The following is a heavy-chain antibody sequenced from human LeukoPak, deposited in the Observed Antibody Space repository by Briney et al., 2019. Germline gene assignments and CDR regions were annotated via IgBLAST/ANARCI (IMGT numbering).Heavy chain of an antibody. V-gene: IGHV3-33*01. CDR2: IWYDGSNK. CDR3: ARDCSSTSCWQFDY. CDR1: GFTFSSYG. D-gene: IGHD2-2*01. Sequence: GRSLRLSCAASGFTFSSYGMHWVRQAPGKGLEWVAVIWYDGSNKYYADSVKGRFTISRDNSKNTLYLQMNSLRAEDTAVYYCARDCSSTSCWQFDYWGQGPLVTVSS. J-gene: IGHJ4*02.